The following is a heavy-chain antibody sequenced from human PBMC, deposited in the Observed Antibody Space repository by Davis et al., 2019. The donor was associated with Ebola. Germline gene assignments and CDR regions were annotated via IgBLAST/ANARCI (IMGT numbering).Heavy chain of an antibody. D-gene: IGHD4-17*01. CDR3: TTTTVTTDY. CDR1: GFTFSGSA. J-gene: IGHJ4*02. V-gene: IGHV3-73*01. Sequence: GESLNISCAASGFTFSGSAMHWVRQASGKGLEWVGRIRSKANSYATAYAASVKGRFTISRDDSKNTAYLQMNSLKTEDTAVYYCTTTTVTTDYWGQGTLVTVSS. CDR2: IRSKANSYAT.